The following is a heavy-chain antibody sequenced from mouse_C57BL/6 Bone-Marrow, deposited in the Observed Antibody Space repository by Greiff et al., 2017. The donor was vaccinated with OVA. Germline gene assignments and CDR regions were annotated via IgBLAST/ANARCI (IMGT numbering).Heavy chain of an antibody. D-gene: IGHD1-1*01. CDR1: GFTFSDYG. CDR2: ISNLAYSI. Sequence: EVMLVESGGGLVQPGGSLKLSCAASGFTFSDYGMAWVRQAPRKGPEWVAFISNLAYSIYYADTVTGRVTIPRENAKNTLYLEMSSLRSEDTAMYSCARHESPGSSCVGAYFDVWGTGTTVTVSS. J-gene: IGHJ1*03. V-gene: IGHV5-15*04. CDR3: ARHESPGSSCVGAYFDV.